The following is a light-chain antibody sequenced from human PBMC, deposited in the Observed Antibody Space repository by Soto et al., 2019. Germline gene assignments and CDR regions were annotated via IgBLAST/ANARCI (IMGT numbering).Light chain of an antibody. Sequence: DIQMTQSPSTVSASVGDRVTITCRASQPVNPWLAWHQQKPGKVPKVLIYKTSDLENGVSSRFSGSGSGTELTLTISNLQPDDSATYYCQQYYSRETFGQGTKVEV. V-gene: IGKV1-5*03. CDR2: KTS. CDR1: QPVNPW. J-gene: IGKJ1*01. CDR3: QQYYSRET.